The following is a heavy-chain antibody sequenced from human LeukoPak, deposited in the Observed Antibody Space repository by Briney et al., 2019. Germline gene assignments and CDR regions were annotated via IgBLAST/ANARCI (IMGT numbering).Heavy chain of an antibody. CDR3: ARTNPPYCSGGSCYSNYYYGMDV. V-gene: IGHV4-34*01. CDR1: GGSFSGYY. D-gene: IGHD2-15*01. J-gene: IGHJ6*04. CDR2: INHSGST. Sequence: SETLSLTCAVYGGSFSGYYWSWIRQPPGKGLEWIGEINHSGSTNYNPSLKSRVTISVDTSKNQFSLKLSSVTAADTAVHYCARTNPPYCSGGSCYSNYYYGMDVWGKGTTVTVSS.